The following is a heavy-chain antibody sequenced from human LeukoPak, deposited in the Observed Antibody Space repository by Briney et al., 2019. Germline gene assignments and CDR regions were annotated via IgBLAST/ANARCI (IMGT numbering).Heavy chain of an antibody. V-gene: IGHV3-74*01. Sequence: GGSLRLSCATSGFTFSSYWMHWVRQAPGKGLVWVSRINSDGSSTSYADSVKGRFTISRDNAKSTLYLQMNSLRAEDTAVYYCAKLAPRTPPTNFDYWGQGTLVTVSS. J-gene: IGHJ4*02. CDR2: INSDGSST. CDR1: GFTFSSYW. CDR3: AKLAPRTPPTNFDY.